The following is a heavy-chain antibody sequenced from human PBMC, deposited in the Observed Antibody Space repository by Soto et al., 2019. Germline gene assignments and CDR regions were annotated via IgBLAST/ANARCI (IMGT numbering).Heavy chain of an antibody. J-gene: IGHJ5*02. V-gene: IGHV4-31*03. CDR3: ARPPGT. Sequence: SEPLSLTRTVSGGSIIRGGYYWIWIRQHPGKGLEWVGDIYYSGSPYYQPSLKSRVTISVDPSKNQFSLKLSSGTAADPAVYYCARPPGTWGQGTLAPVS. CDR1: GGSIIRGGYY. CDR2: IYYSGSP.